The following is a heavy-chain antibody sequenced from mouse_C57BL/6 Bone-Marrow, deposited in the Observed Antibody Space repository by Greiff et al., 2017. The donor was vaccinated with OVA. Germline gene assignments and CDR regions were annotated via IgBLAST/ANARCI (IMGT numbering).Heavy chain of an antibody. CDR2: ISYDDSN. V-gene: IGHV3-6*01. Sequence: EVKLQESGPGLVKPSQSLSLTCSVSGYSITSGYYWYWLRQFPGTKLGWMGYISYDDSNNYNPSLKNRISITRYTSKNQFFLKLNSVATEDTATYYCARDDYDPGFAYWGQGTLVTVSA. CDR3: ARDDYDPGFAY. D-gene: IGHD2-4*01. J-gene: IGHJ3*01. CDR1: GYSITSGYY.